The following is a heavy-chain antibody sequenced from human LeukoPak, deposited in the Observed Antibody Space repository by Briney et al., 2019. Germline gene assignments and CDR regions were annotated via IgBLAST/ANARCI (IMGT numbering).Heavy chain of an antibody. J-gene: IGHJ4*02. CDR3: ARKDGDY. CDR2: IYSSGST. V-gene: IGHV4-4*07. CDR1: GASITSFH. D-gene: IGHD6-6*01. Sequence: SETLSLTCTVSGASITSFHWTWIRQPAGKGLEWIGLIYSSGSTIYNPSLQSRVAMSVDMTKNQLSLKLSSVTAADTAMYYCARKDGDYWGQGTLVNVSS.